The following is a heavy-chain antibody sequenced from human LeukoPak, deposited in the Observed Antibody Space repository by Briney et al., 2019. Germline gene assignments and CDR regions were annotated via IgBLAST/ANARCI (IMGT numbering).Heavy chain of an antibody. J-gene: IGHJ4*02. D-gene: IGHD2-2*02. CDR2: IYYSGST. CDR1: GGSISSHY. V-gene: IGHV4-59*11. CDR3: ARGPHTPWYFDY. Sequence: SETLSLTCTVSGGSISSHYWSWIRQPPGKGLEWIGYIYYSGSTNYNPSLKSRVTISVDTSKNQFSLKLSSVTAADTAVYYCARGPHTPWYFDYWGQGTLVTVSS.